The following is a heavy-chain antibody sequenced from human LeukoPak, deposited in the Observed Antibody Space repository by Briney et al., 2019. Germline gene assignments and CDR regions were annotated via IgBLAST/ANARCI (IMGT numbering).Heavy chain of an antibody. D-gene: IGHD4-23*01. CDR3: ARDPLPTVVTWGAFDI. CDR2: IIPIFGIA. V-gene: IGHV1-69*04. CDR1: GGTFSSYA. Sequence: SVKVSCKASGGTFSSYAISWVRQAPGQGLEWMGRIIPIFGIANYAQKFQGRVTITADKSTSTAYMELSSLRSEDTAVYYCARDPLPTVVTWGAFDIWSQGTMVTVSS. J-gene: IGHJ3*02.